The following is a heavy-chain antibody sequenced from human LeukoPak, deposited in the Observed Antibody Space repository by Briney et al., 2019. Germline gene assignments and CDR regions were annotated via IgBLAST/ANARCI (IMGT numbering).Heavy chain of an antibody. CDR2: ISGSGGST. CDR3: ARDLGTTVTTNLDY. D-gene: IGHD4-17*01. V-gene: IGHV3-23*01. Sequence: GGSLRLSCAASGFTFSSYGMSWVRQAPGKGLEWVSAISGSGGSTYYADSVKGRFTISRDNAKKSLYLRMNSLRAEDTAVYYCARDLGTTVTTNLDYWGQGTLVTVSS. J-gene: IGHJ4*02. CDR1: GFTFSSYG.